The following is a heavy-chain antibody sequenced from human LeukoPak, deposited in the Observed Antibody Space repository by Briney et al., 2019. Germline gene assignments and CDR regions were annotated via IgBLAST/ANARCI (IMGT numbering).Heavy chain of an antibody. V-gene: IGHV3-13*04. CDR3: ARAVAGTFYFDY. Sequence: GGSLRLSCAASGFTFSSYDMHWVRQATGKGLEWVSATGTAGDTYYPGSVKGRFTISRENAKNSLYLQMNSLRAGDTAVYYCARAVAGTFYFDYWGQGTLVTVSS. D-gene: IGHD6-19*01. CDR1: GFTFSSYD. CDR2: TGTAGDT. J-gene: IGHJ4*02.